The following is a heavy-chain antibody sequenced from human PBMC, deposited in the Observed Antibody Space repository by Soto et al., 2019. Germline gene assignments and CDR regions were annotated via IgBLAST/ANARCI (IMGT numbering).Heavy chain of an antibody. CDR1: GGSFSTLC. CDR3: ATAHNSGWYFFDY. Sequence: SVNVSCKASGGSFSTLCINWGRQAPGQGLEWMGGIIPLFGKARYAETSQGRVTITADTSTGTAYMEVSSLRSDDTAVFYCATAHNSGWYFFDYWGPGTLVTVSS. D-gene: IGHD6-19*01. V-gene: IGHV1-69*06. CDR2: IIPLFGKA. J-gene: IGHJ4*02.